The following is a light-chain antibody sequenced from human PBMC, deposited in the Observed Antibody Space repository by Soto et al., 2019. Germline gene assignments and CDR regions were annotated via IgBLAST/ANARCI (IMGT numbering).Light chain of an antibody. V-gene: IGKV3-15*01. CDR1: HSVSNN. J-gene: IGKJ5*01. CDR3: QQYNDWPPIT. CDR2: YAS. Sequence: EIIMTQSPATLSVSPGERATLSCRASHSVSNNLAWYQQKPGQAPRLLIYYASTRATGIPARFSGSGSGTEFTLTISSLQSEDFALYYCQQYNDWPPITCGQGTRLEVK.